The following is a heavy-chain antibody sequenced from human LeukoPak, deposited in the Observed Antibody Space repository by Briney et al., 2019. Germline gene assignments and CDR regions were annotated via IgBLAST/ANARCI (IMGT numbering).Heavy chain of an antibody. J-gene: IGHJ4*02. CDR2: INPNNGGR. V-gene: IGHV1-2*02. D-gene: IGHD3-22*01. Sequence: ASVKVSCKASGYTFIGYYLHWVRQAPGHGLEWMGWINPNNGGRNYAQKFQDRVTMTRDTSISTAYMELSRLRSDDTAVYYCARADYYDSSGYSWWGQGTLVTVSS. CDR1: GYTFIGYY. CDR3: ARADYYDSSGYSW.